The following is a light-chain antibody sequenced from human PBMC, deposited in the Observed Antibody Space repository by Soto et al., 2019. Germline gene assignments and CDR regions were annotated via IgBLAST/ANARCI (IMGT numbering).Light chain of an antibody. CDR1: QSVSSK. CDR3: QQRSNWPHSIT. CDR2: DAS. Sequence: EILMTQSPATLSVSPGERATLSCGAGQSVSSKLAWYQQKPGQAPRLLIYDASNRATGIPARLSGSGSETDFTLTISSLEPEDFAVYYCQQRSNWPHSITFGQGTRLEIK. V-gene: IGKV3-11*01. J-gene: IGKJ5*01.